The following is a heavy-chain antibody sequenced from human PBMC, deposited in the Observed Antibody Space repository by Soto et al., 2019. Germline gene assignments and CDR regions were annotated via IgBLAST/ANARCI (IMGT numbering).Heavy chain of an antibody. CDR3: ARDLGPFNNYYYDSSGYYSGY. J-gene: IGHJ4*02. V-gene: IGHV1-18*01. CDR1: GYTFTSYG. D-gene: IGHD3-22*01. CDR2: ISAYNGNT. Sequence: ASVKVSCKASGYTFTSYGISWVRQAPGQGLEWMGWISAYNGNTNYAQKLQGRVTMTTDTSTSTAYMELRSLRSDDTAVYYCARDLGPFNNYYYDSSGYYSGYWGQGTLVTVSS.